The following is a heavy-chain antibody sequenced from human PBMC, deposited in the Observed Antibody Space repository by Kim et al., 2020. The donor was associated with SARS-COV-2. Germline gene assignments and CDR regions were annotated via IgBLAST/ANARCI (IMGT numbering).Heavy chain of an antibody. CDR2: MNPNSGDT. CDR1: GYTFTSYD. V-gene: IGHV1-8*01. J-gene: IGHJ4*02. CDR3: TRKVRETGWFDY. D-gene: IGHD6-19*01. Sequence: ASVKVSCKASGYTFTSYDINWVRQATGQGLEWMGWMNPNSGDTGYAQKFQGRVTMTRDTSISTAYMELSSLRSEDTAVYYCTRKVRETGWFDYWGQGSLVTVSS.